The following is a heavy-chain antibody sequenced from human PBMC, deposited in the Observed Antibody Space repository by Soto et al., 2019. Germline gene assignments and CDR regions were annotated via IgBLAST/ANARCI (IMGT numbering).Heavy chain of an antibody. J-gene: IGHJ3*01. CDR1: GFTFSSYG. Sequence: VGSLRLSCAASGFTFSSYGMHWVRQAPGKGLEWVAVIWYDGSNKYYADSVKGRFTISRDNAKNSLYLQMNSLRAEDTAVYYCARDERHCTSTSCPTGDAFDFWGQGTMVTVSS. V-gene: IGHV3-33*01. CDR3: ARDERHCTSTSCPTGDAFDF. CDR2: IWYDGSNK. D-gene: IGHD2-2*01.